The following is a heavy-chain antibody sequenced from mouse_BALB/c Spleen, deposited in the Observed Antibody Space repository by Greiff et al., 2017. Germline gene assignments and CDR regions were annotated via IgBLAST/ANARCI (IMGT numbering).Heavy chain of an antibody. CDR1: GYSFTSYY. V-gene: IGHV1S135*01. D-gene: IGHD2-1*01. J-gene: IGHJ3*01. Sequence: EVQLQQSGPELMKPGASVKISCKASGYSFTSYYMHWVKQSHGKSLEWIGYIDPFNGGTSYNQKLKGKATLTVDKSSSTAYMHLSSLTSEDSAVYYCASYGNYPCAYWGQGTLVTVSA. CDR2: IDPFNGGT. CDR3: ASYGNYPCAY.